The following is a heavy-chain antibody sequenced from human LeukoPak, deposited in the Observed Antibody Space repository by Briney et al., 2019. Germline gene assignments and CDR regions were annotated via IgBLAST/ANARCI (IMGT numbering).Heavy chain of an antibody. CDR3: ARTTSRRYNWNDVDWFDP. Sequence: GASVKVSCKASGYTFTSYAMHWVRQAPGQRLEWMGWINAGNGNTKYSQKFQGRVTVTRDTSASTAYMELSSLRSEDMAVYYCARTTSRRYNWNDVDWFDPWGQGTLVTVSS. CDR2: INAGNGNT. D-gene: IGHD1-20*01. CDR1: GYTFTSYA. V-gene: IGHV1-3*01. J-gene: IGHJ5*02.